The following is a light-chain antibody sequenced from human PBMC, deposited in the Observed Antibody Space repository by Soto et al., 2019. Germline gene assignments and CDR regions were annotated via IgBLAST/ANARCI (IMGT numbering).Light chain of an antibody. CDR2: GNN. J-gene: IGLJ3*02. V-gene: IGLV1-47*01. CDR1: TSNIGTNY. CDR3: AVWDDSLSGVV. Sequence: QSVLTQTPSASGTPGQTVTISSSGGTSNIGTNYVSWYQHLPGTAPKLLIYGNNQRPSGVPDRFSGSKSGTSASLAISGLRSDDEADYYCAVWDDSLSGVVFGGGTKLTVL.